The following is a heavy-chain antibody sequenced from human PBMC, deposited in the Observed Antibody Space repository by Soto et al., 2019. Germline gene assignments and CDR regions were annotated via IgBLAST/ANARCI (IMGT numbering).Heavy chain of an antibody. Sequence: ASVKVSCKASGYTFTSYGISWVRQAPGQGLEWMGWISAYNGNSNYAQKLQGRVTMTTDTSTSTAYVELRSLRSDDTAVYYCARYQDPSGGSPYYYYYYMDVWGKGTTVTVSS. CDR3: ARYQDPSGGSPYYYYYYMDV. V-gene: IGHV1-18*01. J-gene: IGHJ6*03. D-gene: IGHD2-15*01. CDR1: GYTFTSYG. CDR2: ISAYNGNS.